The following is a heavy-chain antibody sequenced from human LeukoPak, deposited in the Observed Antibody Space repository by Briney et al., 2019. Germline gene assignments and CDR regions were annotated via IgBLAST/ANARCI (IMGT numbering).Heavy chain of an antibody. D-gene: IGHD1-26*01. Sequence: GGSLRLSCAASGFTFSSYSMNWVRQAPGKGLEWVSFISSSSTYKYYAGSVKGRFTISRDNAKNSLYLQMNSLRAEDTALYYCARGRYSGSYLLDYWGQGTLVTVSS. J-gene: IGHJ4*02. CDR1: GFTFSSYS. CDR3: ARGRYSGSYLLDY. V-gene: IGHV3-21*01. CDR2: ISSSSTYK.